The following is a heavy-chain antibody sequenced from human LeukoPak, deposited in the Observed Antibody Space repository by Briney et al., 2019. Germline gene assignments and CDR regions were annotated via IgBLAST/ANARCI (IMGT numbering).Heavy chain of an antibody. D-gene: IGHD3-10*01. CDR2: ISGSGGST. J-gene: IGHJ4*02. CDR1: AFTFSSYG. CDR3: AKGAMVRGVLDY. V-gene: IGHV3-23*01. Sequence: GGSLRLSCAASAFTFSSYGMSWVRKAPGKGLEWVSAISGSGGSTYYADSVKGRFTISRDNSKNTLYLQMNSLRAEDTAVYYCAKGAMVRGVLDYWGQGTLVTVSS.